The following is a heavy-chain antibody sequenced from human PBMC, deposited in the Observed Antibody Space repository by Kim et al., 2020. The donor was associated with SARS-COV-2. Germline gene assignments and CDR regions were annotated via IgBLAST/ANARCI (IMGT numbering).Heavy chain of an antibody. CDR3: ARGDIVVVPAAKTYYYYGMDV. Sequence: ASVKVSCKASGYTFTSYYMHWVRQAPGQGLEWMGIINPSGGSTSYAQKFQGRVTMTGDTSTSTVYMELSSLRSEDTAVYYCARGDIVVVPAAKTYYYYGMDVWGQGTTVTVSS. CDR1: GYTFTSYY. D-gene: IGHD2-2*01. J-gene: IGHJ6*02. CDR2: INPSGGST. V-gene: IGHV1-46*01.